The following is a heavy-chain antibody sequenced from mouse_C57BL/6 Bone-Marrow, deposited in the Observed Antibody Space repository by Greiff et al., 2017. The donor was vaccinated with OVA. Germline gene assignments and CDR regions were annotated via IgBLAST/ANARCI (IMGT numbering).Heavy chain of an antibody. CDR1: GYTFTSYW. Sequence: VQLQQSGAELVKPGASVKLSCKASGYTFTSYWMHWVKQRPGQGLEWIGMIHPNSGSTNYNEKFKSKATLTVDKSSSTAYMQLSSLTSEDSAVYYCARRGVLLRYLFAYWGQGTLVTVSA. D-gene: IGHD1-1*01. J-gene: IGHJ3*01. V-gene: IGHV1-64*01. CDR3: ARRGVLLRYLFAY. CDR2: IHPNSGST.